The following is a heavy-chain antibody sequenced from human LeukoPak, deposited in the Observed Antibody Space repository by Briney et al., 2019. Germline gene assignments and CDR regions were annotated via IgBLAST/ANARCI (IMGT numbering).Heavy chain of an antibody. CDR1: GGSISSSSYY. CDR3: ARAYYYGSGSYAFDI. D-gene: IGHD3-10*01. Sequence: SETLSLTCTVSGGSISSSSYYWGWIRQPPGKGLEWIGSIYYSGSTYYNPSLKSRVAISVDTSKNQFSLKLSSVTAADTAVYYCARAYYYGSGSYAFDIWGQGTMVTVSS. J-gene: IGHJ3*02. CDR2: IYYSGST. V-gene: IGHV4-39*07.